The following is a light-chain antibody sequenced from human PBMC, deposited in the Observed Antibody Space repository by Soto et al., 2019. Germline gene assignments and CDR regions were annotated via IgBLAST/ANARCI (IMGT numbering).Light chain of an antibody. V-gene: IGLV2-11*01. CDR1: SSDVGGYGF. CDR2: DVT. J-gene: IGLJ3*02. Sequence: QSALTQPRSVSGSPGQSVTISCTGTSSDVGGYGFVSWYQHQPGKAPKLLIYDVTKRPSGVPDRFSGSKSDNTASLTISGLQADDEADYYCCSYAGSFTWVFGAGTKVTVL. CDR3: CSYAGSFTWV.